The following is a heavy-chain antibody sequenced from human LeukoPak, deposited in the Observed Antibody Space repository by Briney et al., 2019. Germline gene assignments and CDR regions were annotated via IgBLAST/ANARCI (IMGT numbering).Heavy chain of an antibody. V-gene: IGHV3-64*01. J-gene: IGHJ6*03. CDR3: ARAGVVRYVAWLINYYMDV. D-gene: IGHD3-9*01. CDR1: GFTFTNHA. Sequence: GGSLRLSCAASGFTFTNHAMQWVRQAPGKGLEYVSAISGNGGSTYYANSVKGRFTISRGNSKNTVYLQMGSLRPEDMAVYYCARAGVVRYVAWLINYYMDVWGKGTTVTVSS. CDR2: ISGNGGST.